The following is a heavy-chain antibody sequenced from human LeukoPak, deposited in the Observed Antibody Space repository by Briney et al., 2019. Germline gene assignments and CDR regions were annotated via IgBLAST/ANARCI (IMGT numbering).Heavy chain of an antibody. V-gene: IGHV1-69*06. CDR3: ATDLPRVAATGGMDV. Sequence: ASVKVSCKASGGTLSSYGISWVRQAPGQGLEWMGGIIFIFGTTHYAQKFQGRVTMTEDTSTDTAYMELSSLRSEDTAVYYCATDLPRVAATGGMDVWGQGTTVTVSS. D-gene: IGHD2-15*01. CDR2: IIFIFGTT. J-gene: IGHJ6*02. CDR1: GGTLSSYG.